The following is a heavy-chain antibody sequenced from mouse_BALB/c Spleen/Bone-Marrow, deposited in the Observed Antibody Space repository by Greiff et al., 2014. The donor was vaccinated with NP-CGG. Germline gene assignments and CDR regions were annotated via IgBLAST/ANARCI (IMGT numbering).Heavy chain of an antibody. CDR2: ISNGSSTI. V-gene: IGHV5-17*02. D-gene: IGHD2-4*01. CDR1: GFTFSSFG. CDR3: ARKGAMITHYYAMDY. J-gene: IGHJ4*01. Sequence: EVHLEESGGGLVQPGGSRKLSCAASGFTFSSFGMHWVRQAPEKGLEWVAYISNGSSTIYYADTVKGRFTISRDNPKNTLFLQMTSLRSEDTAMYYCARKGAMITHYYAMDYWGQGTSVTVSS.